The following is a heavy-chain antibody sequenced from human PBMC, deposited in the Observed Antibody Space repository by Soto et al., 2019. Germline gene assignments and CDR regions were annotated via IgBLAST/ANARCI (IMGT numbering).Heavy chain of an antibody. V-gene: IGHV1-8*01. CDR3: ARGILGEHGDAK. J-gene: IGHJ4*02. CDR2: MNPYTDTT. CDR1: GYTFIDYD. Sequence: QVLLVQSGAEVKKPGASVKVSCKASGYTFIDYDINWVRQAAGQGLEWMGWMNPYTDTTTYAQRFQGRVTMTRNTSINTAYMELSSLTSEDTAMYYCARGILGEHGDAKWGQGTLVTVSS. D-gene: IGHD4-17*01.